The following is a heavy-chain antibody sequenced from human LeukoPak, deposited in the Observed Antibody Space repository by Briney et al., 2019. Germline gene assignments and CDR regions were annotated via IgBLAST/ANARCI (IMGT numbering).Heavy chain of an antibody. V-gene: IGHV3-11*04. CDR1: GFTFSDYY. CDR3: AKTAYYYDSSGYYYADAFDI. Sequence: GGSLRLSCAASGFTFSDYYMSWIRQAPGKGLEWVSYISSSGSTIYYADSVKGRFTISRDNAKNSLYLQMNSLRAEDTAVYYCAKTAYYYDSSGYYYADAFDIWGQGTMVTVSS. CDR2: ISSSGSTI. D-gene: IGHD3-22*01. J-gene: IGHJ3*02.